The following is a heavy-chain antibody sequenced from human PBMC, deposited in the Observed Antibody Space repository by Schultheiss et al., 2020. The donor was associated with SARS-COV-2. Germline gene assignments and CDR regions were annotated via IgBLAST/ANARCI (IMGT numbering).Heavy chain of an antibody. CDR3: ARAIAAAGTFDY. D-gene: IGHD6-13*01. CDR1: GFTFSSYS. J-gene: IGHJ4*02. Sequence: GESLKISCAASGFTFSSYSMNWVRQAPGKGLEWVSSISSSSSYIYYADSVKGRFTISRDNAKNSLYLQMNSLRAEDTAVYYCARAIAAAGTFDYWGQGTLVTVSS. CDR2: ISSSSSYI. V-gene: IGHV3-21*01.